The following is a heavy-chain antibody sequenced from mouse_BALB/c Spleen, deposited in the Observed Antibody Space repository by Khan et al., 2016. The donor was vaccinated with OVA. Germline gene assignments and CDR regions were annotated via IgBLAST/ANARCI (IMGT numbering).Heavy chain of an antibody. CDR2: ISSAGDYT. D-gene: IGHD1-1*01. CDR1: GFTFSSYS. Sequence: EVELVESGGDLVKPGGSLKLSCAASGFTFSSYSMSWVRQTPDKRLEWVTTISSAGDYTYYPDSVKGRFTISRDNATNTLYLQMSSLKSEDTAMDYCGSHLAGSFDYGGQGTLVTVSA. J-gene: IGHJ3*01. V-gene: IGHV5-6*01. CDR3: GSHLAGSFDY.